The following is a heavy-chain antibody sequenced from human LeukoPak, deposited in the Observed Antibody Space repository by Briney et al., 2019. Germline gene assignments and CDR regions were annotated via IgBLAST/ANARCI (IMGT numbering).Heavy chain of an antibody. J-gene: IGHJ4*02. V-gene: IGHV4-30-4*01. CDR2: IYYSGST. CDR1: GGSISSGDYY. D-gene: IGHD3-10*01. CDR3: ARGRVHYYGSGSYYSCFDY. Sequence: SETLSLTCTVSGGSISSGDYYWSWIRQPPGKGLEWIGYIYYSGSTYYNPSLKSRVTISVDTSKNQFSLKLSSVTAADTAVYYCARGRVHYYGSGSYYSCFDYWGQGTLVTVSS.